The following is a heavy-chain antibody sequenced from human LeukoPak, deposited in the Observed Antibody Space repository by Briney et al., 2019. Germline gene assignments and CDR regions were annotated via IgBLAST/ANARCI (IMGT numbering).Heavy chain of an antibody. CDR3: ARDLPGVYANYYYYYYMDV. J-gene: IGHJ6*03. D-gene: IGHD2-8*02. Sequence: SETLSLTCTVSGGSISSYYWSWIRQPPGKGLEWIGYIYYGGSTNYNPSLKSRVTISVDTSKNQFSLKLSSVTAADTAVYYCARDLPGVYANYYYYYYMDVWGKGTTVTVSS. CDR1: GGSISSYY. V-gene: IGHV4-59*01. CDR2: IYYGGST.